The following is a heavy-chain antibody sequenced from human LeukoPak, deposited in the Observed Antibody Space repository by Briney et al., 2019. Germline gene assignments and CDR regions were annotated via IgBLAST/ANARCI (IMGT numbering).Heavy chain of an antibody. CDR3: ARGSDYHILTGYLDY. Sequence: PGGSLRLSCAASGFTFSSYWMSWVRQAPGKGLEWVANIKQDGNEKYYVDSVKGRFTISRDNAKNSLYLQLNSLRAEDTAIYYCARGSDYHILTGYLDYWGQGTLVTVSS. CDR2: IKQDGNEK. V-gene: IGHV3-7*01. D-gene: IGHD3-9*01. CDR1: GFTFSSYW. J-gene: IGHJ4*02.